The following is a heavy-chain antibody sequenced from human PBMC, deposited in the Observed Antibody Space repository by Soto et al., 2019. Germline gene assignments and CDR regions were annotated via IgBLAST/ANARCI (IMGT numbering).Heavy chain of an antibody. D-gene: IGHD3-3*01. Sequence: QVQLVQSGAEVKKPGSSVKVSCKASGGTFSSYAISWVRQAPGQGLDWMGGSIPIFGTENYAQKFQGRVTITADDSTSTAYMELSSLRSDDTAVYYCARMDDLRGMDVWGQGTTVTVSS. CDR1: GGTFSSYA. CDR2: SIPIFGTE. V-gene: IGHV1-69*12. J-gene: IGHJ6*02. CDR3: ARMDDLRGMDV.